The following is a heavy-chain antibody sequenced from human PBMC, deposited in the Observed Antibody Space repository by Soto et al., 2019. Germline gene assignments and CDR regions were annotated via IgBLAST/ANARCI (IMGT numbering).Heavy chain of an antibody. D-gene: IGHD3-22*01. Sequence: PGESLKISCKGSGYSFTSYWIGWVRQMPGKGLEWMGIIYPGDSDTRYSPSFQGQVTISADKSISTAYLQWGSLKASDTAMYYCARRTYYYDSSGYSPEYNWFDPWGQGTLVTVSS. J-gene: IGHJ5*02. CDR1: GYSFTSYW. V-gene: IGHV5-51*01. CDR2: IYPGDSDT. CDR3: ARRTYYYDSSGYSPEYNWFDP.